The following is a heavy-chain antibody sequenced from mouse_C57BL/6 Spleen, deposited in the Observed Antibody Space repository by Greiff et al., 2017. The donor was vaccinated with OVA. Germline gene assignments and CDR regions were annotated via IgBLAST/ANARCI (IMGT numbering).Heavy chain of an antibody. J-gene: IGHJ3*01. CDR3: AREGYDYDFAY. CDR2: LYPGDGDT. D-gene: IGHD2-4*01. CDR1: GYAFSSSW. Sequence: QVQLQQSGPELVKPGASVKISCKASGYAFSSSWLNWVKQRPGKGLEWIGRLYPGDGDTNYNGKFKGKATLTADKSSSTAYMQLSSLTSEDSAVYFCAREGYDYDFAYWGQGTLVTVSA. V-gene: IGHV1-82*01.